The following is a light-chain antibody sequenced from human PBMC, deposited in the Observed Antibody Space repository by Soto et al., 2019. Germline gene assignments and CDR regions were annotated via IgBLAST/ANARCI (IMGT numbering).Light chain of an antibody. CDR1: QTIREY. V-gene: IGKV1-39*01. J-gene: IGKJ4*01. CDR3: QQTCSPPST. CDR2: GAS. Sequence: DIQMSQSPSSLSASVGDRITITCRASQTIREYLNWYQQKPGKAPKLLIYGASSLQSGVPSRFSGRASGADFTLVISSLQPEDFATYSCQQTCSPPSTFGVHTQVEI.